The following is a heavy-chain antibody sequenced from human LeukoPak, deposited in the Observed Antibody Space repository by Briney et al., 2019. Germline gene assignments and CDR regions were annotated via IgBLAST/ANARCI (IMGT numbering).Heavy chain of an antibody. V-gene: IGHV4-61*02. CDR2: IYTSGST. CDR3: ARDYDFWSGSHFDP. CDR1: GGSISSGSYY. D-gene: IGHD3-3*01. J-gene: IGHJ5*02. Sequence: PSQTLSLTCTVSGGSISSGSYYWSWIRQPAGKGLEWIGRIYTSGSTNYNPSLKSRVTISVDRSKNQFSLKLSSVTAADTAVYYCARDYDFWSGSHFDPWGQGTLVTVSS.